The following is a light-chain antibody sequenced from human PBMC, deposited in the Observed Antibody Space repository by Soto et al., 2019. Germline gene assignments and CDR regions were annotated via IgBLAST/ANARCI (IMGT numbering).Light chain of an antibody. V-gene: IGLV1-44*01. Sequence: QSVLTQPLSASASPGQRVTISCSGGSSNIGSNTVAWYQHLPVTAPPRLIFTAGQRPSGVPGRFSGSKSGISASLAISGLQSADDADYYCSAWDNSLNGYVFGPGTKVTVL. CDR3: SAWDNSLNGYV. CDR1: SSNIGSNT. CDR2: TAG. J-gene: IGLJ1*01.